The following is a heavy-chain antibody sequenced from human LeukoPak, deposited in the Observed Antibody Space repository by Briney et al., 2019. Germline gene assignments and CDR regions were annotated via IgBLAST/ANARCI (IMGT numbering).Heavy chain of an antibody. J-gene: IGHJ4*02. CDR3: ANPWLGEGERRLLWFGELPVGPH. CDR2: IRGSGTGT. Sequence: GGSLRLSCAASGFTFSSHAMSWVRQAPGKGLEWVSTIRGSGTGTYYADSVKGRFTISRDNSKNTLYLQMNSLRAEDTAVYYCANPWLGEGERRLLWFGELPVGPHWGQGTLVTVSS. V-gene: IGHV3-23*01. D-gene: IGHD3-10*01. CDR1: GFTFSSHA.